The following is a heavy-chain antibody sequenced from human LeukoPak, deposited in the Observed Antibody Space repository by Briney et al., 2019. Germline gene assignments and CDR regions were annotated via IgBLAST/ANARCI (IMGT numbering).Heavy chain of an antibody. CDR2: IYTSGST. CDR1: GGSISSSSYY. Sequence: SETLSLTCTVSGGSISSSSYYWSWIRQPPGKGLEWIGYIYTSGSTNYNPSLKSRVTISVDTSKNQFSLKLSSVTAADTAVYYCARTTPTLRFPNWFDPWGQGTLVTVSS. J-gene: IGHJ5*02. V-gene: IGHV4-61*05. CDR3: ARTTPTLRFPNWFDP. D-gene: IGHD3-3*01.